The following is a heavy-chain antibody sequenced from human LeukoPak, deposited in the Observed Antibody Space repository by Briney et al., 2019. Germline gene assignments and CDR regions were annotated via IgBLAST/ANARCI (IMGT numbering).Heavy chain of an antibody. CDR2: INSDGSST. V-gene: IGHV3-74*01. J-gene: IGHJ5*02. CDR1: GFTFSSYS. D-gene: IGHD2/OR15-2a*01. Sequence: GGSLRLSCAASGFTFSSYSMNWVRQAPGKGLGWVSRINSDGSSTSYADSVKGRFTISRDNAKNTLYLQMNSLRAEDTAVYYCAREGSRVWFDPWGQGTLVTVSS. CDR3: AREGSRVWFDP.